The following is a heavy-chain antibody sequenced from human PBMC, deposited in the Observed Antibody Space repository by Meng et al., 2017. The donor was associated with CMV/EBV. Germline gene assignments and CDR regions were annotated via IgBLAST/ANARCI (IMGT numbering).Heavy chain of an antibody. J-gene: IGHJ4*02. CDR1: EGSISSYY. D-gene: IGHD2-15*01. CDR2: IYTSGST. V-gene: IGHV4-4*07. Sequence: QGRLQESGPGLVKPSETLSSPCTVSEGSISSYYWSWIRQPAGKGLEWIGRIYTSGSTNYNPSLKSRVTMSVDTSKNQFSLKLSSVTAADTAVYYCARAAVDLSKDYFDYWGQGTLVTVSS. CDR3: ARAAVDLSKDYFDY.